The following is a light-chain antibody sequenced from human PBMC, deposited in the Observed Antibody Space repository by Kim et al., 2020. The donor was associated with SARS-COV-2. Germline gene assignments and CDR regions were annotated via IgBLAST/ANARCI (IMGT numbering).Light chain of an antibody. CDR3: SAWDSSLSTWV. CDR1: NSNVGNQG. CDR2: RNK. Sequence: QTATLTCSGNNSNVGNQGAAWLQQHQGHPPKLLSYRNKNRPSGISERFSASRSGNTASLTITGLQPEDEADYYCSAWDSSLSTWVFGGGTQLTVL. V-gene: IGLV10-54*04. J-gene: IGLJ3*02.